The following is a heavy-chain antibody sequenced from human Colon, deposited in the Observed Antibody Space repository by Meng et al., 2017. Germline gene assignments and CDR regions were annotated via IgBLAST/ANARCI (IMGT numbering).Heavy chain of an antibody. D-gene: IGHD3-22*01. V-gene: IGHV4-4*02. J-gene: IGHJ4*02. CDR2: SFHAENT. Sequence: LRVWGCGLLTPSCALFLPCAVSGGAITNGNGWRWVRQPPRNVLELIGYSFHAENTNFDPSLKSRVTMSLGKSKIQFSLALSSVTAADSAVYYCARDFHSSMTVFDSWGQGTLVTVSS. CDR1: GGAITNGNG. CDR3: ARDFHSSMTVFDS.